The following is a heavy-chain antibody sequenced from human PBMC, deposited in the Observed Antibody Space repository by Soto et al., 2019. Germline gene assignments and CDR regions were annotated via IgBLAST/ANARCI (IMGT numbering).Heavy chain of an antibody. Sequence: SLRLSCAASGFTVSSHYMSWVRQGPGKGLEWVSTIYKGGGTFYADSVKGRFTISRDTSQNTVFLQMNSLRAEDTAVYYCASTRDSGTSYYFDSWGQGTLVTVSS. V-gene: IGHV3-53*01. J-gene: IGHJ4*02. D-gene: IGHD1-26*01. CDR2: IYKGGGT. CDR1: GFTVSSHY. CDR3: ASTRDSGTSYYFDS.